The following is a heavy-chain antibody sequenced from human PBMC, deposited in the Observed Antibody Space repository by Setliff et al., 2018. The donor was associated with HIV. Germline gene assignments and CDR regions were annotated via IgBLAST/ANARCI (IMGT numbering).Heavy chain of an antibody. D-gene: IGHD1-26*01. CDR3: ARDHGTYYNGLDY. CDR1: GFTFSSYS. J-gene: IGHJ4*02. CDR2: IGSSSHTI. Sequence: ETLSLSCAASGFTFSSYSMNWVRQAPGKGLEWVSYIGSSSHTIYYADSVKGRFTISRDNAKKSLYLQMNSLRAEDTAVYYCARDHGTYYNGLDYWGQGTLVTVS. V-gene: IGHV3-48*01.